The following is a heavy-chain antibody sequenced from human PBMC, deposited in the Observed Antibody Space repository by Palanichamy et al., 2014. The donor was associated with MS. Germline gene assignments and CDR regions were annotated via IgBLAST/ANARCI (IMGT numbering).Heavy chain of an antibody. CDR1: GFSLSPSGVS. CDR3: AHSHHDSADYAKSEFDY. Sequence: QITLEESGPRLVKPTQTLTLTCTFSGFSLSPSGVSVGWIRQPPGKALEWLALIYWDDDKRYSPSLKNRLTITKDTSRNQVVLTMTNMDPVDTATYYCAHSHHDSADYAKSEFDYWGQGALVTVSS. D-gene: IGHD4-17*01. V-gene: IGHV2-5*02. CDR2: IYWDDDK. J-gene: IGHJ4*02.